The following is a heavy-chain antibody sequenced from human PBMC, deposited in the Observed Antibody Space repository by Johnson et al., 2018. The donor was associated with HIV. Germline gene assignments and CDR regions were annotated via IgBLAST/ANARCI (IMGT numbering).Heavy chain of an antibody. J-gene: IGHJ3*02. CDR3: AKGDYFDTRAAFDI. V-gene: IGHV3-33*03. D-gene: IGHD3-22*01. CDR1: GFTFSNYG. Sequence: QVQLVESGGGVVQPGGSLRLSCAASGFTFSNYGMHWVRQAPGKGLEWVAVIWYDGRNKYYADSVKGRITISRDNSKNTLYLQLNSLRAEDTAGYYCAKGDYFDTRAAFDIWGQGTVVIVSS. CDR2: IWYDGRNK.